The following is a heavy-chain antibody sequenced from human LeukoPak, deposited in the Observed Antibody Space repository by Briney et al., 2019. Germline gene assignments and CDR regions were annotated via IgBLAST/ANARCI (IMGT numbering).Heavy chain of an antibody. V-gene: IGHV3-15*01. CDR3: TTGGVIVVVITPDDAFDI. D-gene: IGHD3-22*01. CDR1: GFTFSNAW. Sequence: PGGSLRLSCAASGFTFSNAWMSWVRQAPGKGLEWVGRIKSKTDGGTTDYAAPVKGRFTISRDDSKNTLYLQMNSLKTEDTAVYYCTTGGVIVVVITPDDAFDIWGQGTMVTVSS. CDR2: IKSKTDGGTT. J-gene: IGHJ3*02.